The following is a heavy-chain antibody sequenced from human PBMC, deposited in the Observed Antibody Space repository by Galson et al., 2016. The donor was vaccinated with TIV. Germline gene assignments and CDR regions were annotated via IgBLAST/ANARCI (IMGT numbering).Heavy chain of an antibody. D-gene: IGHD2/OR15-2a*01. CDR1: GGSINSGSYF. Sequence: LSLTCTVSGGSINSGSYFWTWIRQPAGKGLEWIGRIYTSGSIHYNPSLESRVTVSIDTSKNQFSLKLNSVTAADTAVYYCARDKYDSTTSYSYSGSDYWGQGTLVSVSS. CDR2: IYTSGSI. CDR3: ARDKYDSTTSYSYSGSDY. J-gene: IGHJ4*02. V-gene: IGHV4-61*02.